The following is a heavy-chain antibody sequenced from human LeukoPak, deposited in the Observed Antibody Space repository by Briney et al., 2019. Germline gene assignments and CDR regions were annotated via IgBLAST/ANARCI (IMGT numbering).Heavy chain of an antibody. V-gene: IGHV4-34*01. D-gene: IGHD2-21*02. CDR3: ARVPRAYCGGDCYSI. CDR2: IYYSGST. CDR1: GGSFSGYY. Sequence: SETLSLTCVVYGGSFSGYYWTWIRQPPGKGLECIGNIYYSGSTYYNPSLKSRVTISVDTSKNQFSLKLSSVTAADTAVYYCARVPRAYCGGDCYSIWGQGTLVTVSS. J-gene: IGHJ4*02.